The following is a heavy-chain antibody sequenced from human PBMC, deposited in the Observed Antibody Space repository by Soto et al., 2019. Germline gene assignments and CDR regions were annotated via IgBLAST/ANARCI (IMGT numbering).Heavy chain of an antibody. CDR2: IIPIFGTA. CDR1: GGTFSSYA. V-gene: IGHV1-69*13. CDR3: ARNGARGNYVDY. Sequence: SVKVSCKASGGTFSSYAISWVRQAPGQGLEWMGGIIPIFGTANYAQKFQGRVTITADESTSTAYMELSSLRSEDTAVYYCARNGARGNYVDYWGQGTLVTVSS. D-gene: IGHD1-26*01. J-gene: IGHJ4*02.